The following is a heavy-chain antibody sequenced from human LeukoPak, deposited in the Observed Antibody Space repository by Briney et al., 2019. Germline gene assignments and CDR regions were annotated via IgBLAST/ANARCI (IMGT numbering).Heavy chain of an antibody. CDR1: GYTFTSYG. J-gene: IGHJ4*02. D-gene: IGHD2-2*01. CDR3: ARRLRMGSYADY. Sequence: ASVKVSCKASGYTFTSYGISWVRQAPGQGLEWMGWISAFNGNTNYAQKLQGRVTMTTDTSTSTAYMELRSLRSDDTAVYYCARRLRMGSYADYWGQGTLVTVSS. V-gene: IGHV1-18*01. CDR2: ISAFNGNT.